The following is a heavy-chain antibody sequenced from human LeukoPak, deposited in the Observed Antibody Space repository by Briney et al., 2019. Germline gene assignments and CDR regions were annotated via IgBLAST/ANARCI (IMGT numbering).Heavy chain of an antibody. D-gene: IGHD3-22*01. Sequence: PGRSLRLSCAASGFTFSSYAMSWVRQAPGKGLEWVSAISGNGGSTYYADSVKGRFTISRDNSKNTLYLQMNSLRAEDTAVYYCAKDNTYYYDSSGFYWGQGTLVTVSS. CDR1: GFTFSSYA. J-gene: IGHJ4*02. CDR2: ISGNGGST. V-gene: IGHV3-23*01. CDR3: AKDNTYYYDSSGFY.